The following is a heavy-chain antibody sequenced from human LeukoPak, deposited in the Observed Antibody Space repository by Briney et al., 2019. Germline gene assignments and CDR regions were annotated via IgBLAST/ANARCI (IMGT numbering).Heavy chain of an antibody. D-gene: IGHD6-13*01. CDR3: ASSPASIAAAGRWYGMDV. CDR1: GYTFSSYA. Sequence: SVKVSCKASGYTFSSYAISWVRQAPGQGLEWMGGIIPIFGTANYAQKFQGRVTITADESTSTAYMELSSLRSEDTAVYYCASSPASIAAAGRWYGMDVWGQGTTVTVSS. J-gene: IGHJ6*02. V-gene: IGHV1-69*13. CDR2: IIPIFGTA.